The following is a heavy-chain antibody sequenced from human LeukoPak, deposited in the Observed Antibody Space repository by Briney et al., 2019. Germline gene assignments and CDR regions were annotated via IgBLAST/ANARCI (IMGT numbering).Heavy chain of an antibody. CDR2: ISYIGST. J-gene: IGHJ3*02. CDR3: ARDQISINALDM. CDR1: GASISGHY. D-gene: IGHD1-14*01. Sequence: KPSETLSLTCTVSGASISGHYLTWIRHAPGKGLEWIGYISYIGSTNYNPSLKSRATISVDTSKNLFSLKLRSVTAADTAVYYCARDQISINALDMWGQGTMVTVSS. V-gene: IGHV4-59*11.